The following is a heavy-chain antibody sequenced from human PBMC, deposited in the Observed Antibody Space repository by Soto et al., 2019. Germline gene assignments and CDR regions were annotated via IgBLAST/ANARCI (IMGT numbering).Heavy chain of an antibody. D-gene: IGHD3-3*02. Sequence: EVKLLESGGGLVQPGGSPRLSCEAFGVRFSGYAMSWVRQAPGKGLEWVASISGDADTIYYGDSVKGRFTLSRDNSNNTLFLKMSSLRAGDTAIYYCATVIFFHMTFVTWGQGTPVTVSS. CDR3: ATVIFFHMTFVT. CDR1: GVRFSGYA. V-gene: IGHV3-23*01. CDR2: ISGDADTI. J-gene: IGHJ5*01.